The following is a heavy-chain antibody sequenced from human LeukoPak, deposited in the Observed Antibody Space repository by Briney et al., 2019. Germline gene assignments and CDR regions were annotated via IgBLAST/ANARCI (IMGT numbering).Heavy chain of an antibody. Sequence: PGRSLRLSCAASGFTFSNYGMHWVRQAPGKGLEWVAVIWYDGSNKYYADSVKGRFTISRDNSKNTLFLQMNSLRAEDTAVYYCARDWCSGGSCYASYFDYWGQGTLVTVSS. CDR2: IWYDGSNK. CDR1: GFTFSNYG. D-gene: IGHD2-15*01. V-gene: IGHV3-33*08. CDR3: ARDWCSGGSCYASYFDY. J-gene: IGHJ4*02.